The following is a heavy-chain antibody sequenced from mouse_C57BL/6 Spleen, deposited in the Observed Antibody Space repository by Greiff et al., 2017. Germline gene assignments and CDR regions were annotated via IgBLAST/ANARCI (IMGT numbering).Heavy chain of an antibody. Sequence: QVQLKESGPGLVQPSPSLSITCTVSGFSLTSYGVHWVRQSPGQGLEWLGVIWRGGSTDYNAAFISSLSISKDNSKSQVSFKRNSLQADDTAIYYWARGGCITTVASSFAYWGQGTLVTVSA. V-gene: IGHV2-2*01. J-gene: IGHJ3*01. D-gene: IGHD1-1*01. CDR1: GFSLTSYG. CDR3: ARGGCITTVASSFAY. CDR2: IWRGGST.